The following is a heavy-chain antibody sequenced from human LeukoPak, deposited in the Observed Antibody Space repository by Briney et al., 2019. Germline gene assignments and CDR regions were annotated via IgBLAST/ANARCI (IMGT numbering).Heavy chain of an antibody. CDR2: INSDGSST. CDR1: GFTFSSYW. D-gene: IGHD5-24*01. V-gene: IGHV3-74*01. J-gene: IGHJ4*02. CDR3: ARGDGRDGYNLAY. Sequence: GGSLRLSCAASGFTFSSYWMHWVRHAPGKGLVWVSRINSDGSSTSYADSVKGRFTISRDNAKNTLYLQMNSLRAEDTAVYYCARGDGRDGYNLAYWGQGTLVTVSS.